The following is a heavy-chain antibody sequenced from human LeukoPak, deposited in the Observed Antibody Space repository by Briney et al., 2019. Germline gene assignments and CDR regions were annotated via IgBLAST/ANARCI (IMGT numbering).Heavy chain of an antibody. D-gene: IGHD3-10*01. CDR1: GFTFSDYY. CDR2: ISSSGSTI. J-gene: IGHJ4*02. CDR3: ARELYRSATMVRGALAT. V-gene: IGHV3-11*01. Sequence: PGGSLGLFCAASGFTFSDYYMSWIRQAPGKGLEWVSYISSSGSTIYYADSVKGRFTISRDNAKNSLYLQMNSLRAEDTAVYYCARELYRSATMVRGALATWGQGTLVTVSS.